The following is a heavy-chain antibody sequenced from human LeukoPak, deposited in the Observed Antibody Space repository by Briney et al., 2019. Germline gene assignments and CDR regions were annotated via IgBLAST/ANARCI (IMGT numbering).Heavy chain of an antibody. J-gene: IGHJ1*01. CDR2: INPDSGGT. V-gene: IGHV1-2*02. Sequence: VASVKVSCKASGYTFTDYYMHWVRQAPGQGLEWMGWINPDSGGTKYAQKFQGRVTITRDTSINTAYMELSSLRSDDTAVYYCAGVWNYHDSSGYLEYFQEWGQGTLVTVSS. CDR3: AGVWNYHDSSGYLEYFQE. CDR1: GYTFTDYY. D-gene: IGHD3-22*01.